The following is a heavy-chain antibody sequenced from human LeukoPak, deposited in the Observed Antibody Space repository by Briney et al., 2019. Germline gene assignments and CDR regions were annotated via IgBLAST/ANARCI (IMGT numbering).Heavy chain of an antibody. Sequence: SVKVSCKASGGTFSSYAISWVRQAPGQGPEWMGGIIPIFGTANYAQKFQGRVTITADESTSTAYMELSSLRSEDTAVYYCAGPGRYVLMVDYYGMDVWGQGTTVTVSS. CDR2: IIPIFGTA. D-gene: IGHD2-8*01. CDR1: GGTFSSYA. V-gene: IGHV1-69*13. CDR3: AGPGRYVLMVDYYGMDV. J-gene: IGHJ6*02.